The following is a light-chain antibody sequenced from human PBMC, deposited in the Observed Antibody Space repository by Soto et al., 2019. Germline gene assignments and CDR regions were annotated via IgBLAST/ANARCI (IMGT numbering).Light chain of an antibody. CDR2: AAS. Sequence: DIQMTQSPSSLSASVGTRVSITCRASQDISNYLAWYQQKPGKVPEVLIYAASTLQPGVPSRFSGSGSGTDFTLTINRLQPDDIATYYCQNYANTPITVGQGTRLEIK. CDR1: QDISNY. V-gene: IGKV1-27*01. J-gene: IGKJ5*01. CDR3: QNYANTPIT.